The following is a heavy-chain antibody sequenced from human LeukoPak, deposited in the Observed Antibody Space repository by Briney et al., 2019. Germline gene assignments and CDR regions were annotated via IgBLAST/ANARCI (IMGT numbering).Heavy chain of an antibody. CDR2: INPSGGST. Sequence: ASVKVSCKASGYTFTSYYMHWVRQAPGQGLEWMGIINPSGGSTSYAQKFQGRVTMTRDMSTSTVYMELSSLRSEDTTVYYCARDSRPRDQLPSFPDYWGQGTLVTVSS. V-gene: IGHV1-46*01. D-gene: IGHD2-2*01. CDR1: GYTFTSYY. CDR3: ARDSRPRDQLPSFPDY. J-gene: IGHJ4*02.